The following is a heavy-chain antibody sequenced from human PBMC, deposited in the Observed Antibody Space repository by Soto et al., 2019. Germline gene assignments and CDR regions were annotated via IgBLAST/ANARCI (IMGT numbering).Heavy chain of an antibody. D-gene: IGHD3-3*01. Sequence: GGSLRLSCAASGFTFSSYAMSWVRQAPGKGLEWVSAISGSGGSTYYADSVKGRFTISRDNSKNTLYLQMNSLRAEDTAVYYCAKVPPRLRFLEWLLLYFDYWGQGTLVTVSS. J-gene: IGHJ4*02. CDR1: GFTFSSYA. CDR3: AKVPPRLRFLEWLLLYFDY. CDR2: ISGSGGST. V-gene: IGHV3-23*01.